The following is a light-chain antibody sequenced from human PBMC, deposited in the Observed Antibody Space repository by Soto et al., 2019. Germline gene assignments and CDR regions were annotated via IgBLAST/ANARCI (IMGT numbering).Light chain of an antibody. CDR2: EGT. V-gene: IGLV2-23*01. CDR1: SSDVGSYNL. Sequence: QSVLTQPASVSGSPGQSITISCTGTSSDVGSYNLVSWYQHHPGKAPKFMIYEGTKRPSGVSSRFSGSKSGNTASLTISGLQAEDEAYYYCCSYAGGRTYVFGTGTKVTVL. J-gene: IGLJ1*01. CDR3: CSYAGGRTYV.